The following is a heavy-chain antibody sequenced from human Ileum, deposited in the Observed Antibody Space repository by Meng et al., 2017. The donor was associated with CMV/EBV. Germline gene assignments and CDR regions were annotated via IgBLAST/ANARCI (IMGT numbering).Heavy chain of an antibody. CDR3: ARPLDSSSWYEALGY. CDR1: GYTFIGYY. CDR2: INPNSGVT. J-gene: IGHJ4*02. V-gene: IGHV1-2*02. D-gene: IGHD6-13*01. Sequence: VQLVLSGAEVKNPGASVKVSCKASGYTFIGYYMHWVRQAPGQGLEWMGWINPNSGVTNYKENFQGRVTMTRDTSIGTAYMELSGLTSDDTAVYYCARPLDSSSWYEALGYWGQGTLVTVSS.